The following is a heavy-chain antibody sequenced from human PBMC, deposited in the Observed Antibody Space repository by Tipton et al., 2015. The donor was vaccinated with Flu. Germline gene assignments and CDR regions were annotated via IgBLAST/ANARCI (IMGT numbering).Heavy chain of an antibody. J-gene: IGHJ4*02. CDR1: GGSISSSNW. V-gene: IGHV4-4*02. CDR3: ARAKSPGYYYDSSEGAYFDY. D-gene: IGHD3-22*01. CDR2: IYHSGST. Sequence: GLVKPSGTLSLTCAVPGGSISSSNWWSWVRQPPGKGLEWIGEIYHSGSTNYNPSLKSRVTISVDKSKNQFSLKLSSVTAADTAVYYCARAKSPGYYYDSSEGAYFDYWGQGTLVTVSS.